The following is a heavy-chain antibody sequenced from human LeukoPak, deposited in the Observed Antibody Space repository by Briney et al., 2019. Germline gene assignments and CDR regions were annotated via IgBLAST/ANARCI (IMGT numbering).Heavy chain of an antibody. CDR2: INPNSGGT. CDR1: GYTFTGYY. V-gene: IGHV1-2*02. CDR3: ARDPTLGGSPFYFDY. J-gene: IGHJ4*02. Sequence: ASVKVSCKASGYTFTGYYMHWVRQAPGQGLEWMGWINPNSGGTNYAQKFQGRVTMTTDTSTSTAYMGLRSLRSDDTAVYYCARDPTLGGSPFYFDYWGQGTLVTVSS. D-gene: IGHD1-26*01.